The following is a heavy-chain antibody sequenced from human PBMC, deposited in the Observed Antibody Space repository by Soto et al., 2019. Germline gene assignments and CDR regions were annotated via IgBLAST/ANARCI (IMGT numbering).Heavy chain of an antibody. Sequence: SETLSRTSIPTCSPITGYYWSWIRQSPGKGLEWIGNVYHDGSTNYNPSLKSRVTISIDTSKNQFSLNVTSVTAADTAMYYCARTRDGYTAFDYWGQG. D-gene: IGHD6-25*01. CDR1: CSPITGYY. CDR2: VYHDGST. CDR3: ARTRDGYTAFDY. V-gene: IGHV4-59*01. J-gene: IGHJ4*02.